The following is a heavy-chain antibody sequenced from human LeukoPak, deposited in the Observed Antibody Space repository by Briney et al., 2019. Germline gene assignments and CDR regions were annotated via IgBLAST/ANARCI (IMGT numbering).Heavy chain of an antibody. CDR1: VYTFTSYG. D-gene: IGHD5-18*01. J-gene: IGHJ4*02. V-gene: IGHV1-18*01. CDR3: ARDVKSRSRGGRQLVLPKFDY. Sequence: GASVTVSLKCTVYTFTSYGISWVRQAPRPGLERMGWMSAYNGKTNNYHNLHDRVTMTTDTSTSTACMEPRSLRSDDTAVYYCARDVKSRSRGGRQLVLPKFDYWGQGTLVTVSS. CDR2: MSAYNGKT.